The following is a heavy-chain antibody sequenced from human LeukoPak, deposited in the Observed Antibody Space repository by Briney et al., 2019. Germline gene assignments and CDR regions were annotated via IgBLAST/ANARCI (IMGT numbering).Heavy chain of an antibody. Sequence: GGSLRRSCAASGFTFSSYAMHWVRQAPGKGLEWVAVISYDGSNKYYADSVKGRFTISRDNSKNTLYLQMNSLRAEDTAVYYCARDNTHTQFHTAMDIGIDYWGQGTLVTVSS. CDR2: ISYDGSNK. D-gene: IGHD5-18*01. CDR3: ARDNTHTQFHTAMDIGIDY. CDR1: GFTFSSYA. V-gene: IGHV3-30-3*01. J-gene: IGHJ4*02.